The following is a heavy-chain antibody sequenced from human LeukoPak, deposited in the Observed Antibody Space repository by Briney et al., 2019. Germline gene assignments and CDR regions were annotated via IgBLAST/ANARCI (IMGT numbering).Heavy chain of an antibody. V-gene: IGHV3-15*01. CDR2: VKSENEGGTT. D-gene: IGHD2-2*01. CDR1: SFTFSKTW. Sequence: GGSLRLSCASSSFTFSKTWMSWVRQAPGKGLEWVGRVKSENEGGTTEYAAPVKGRFTISRDDPKKTVSLQMNSLKTEDTAMYFCTTELYCSSTTCPLTFDTWGQGTPVTASS. J-gene: IGHJ4*02. CDR3: TTELYCSSTTCPLTFDT.